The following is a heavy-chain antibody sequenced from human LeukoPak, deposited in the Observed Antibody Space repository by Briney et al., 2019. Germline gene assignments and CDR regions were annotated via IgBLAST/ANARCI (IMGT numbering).Heavy chain of an antibody. CDR2: LSGNGNTI. D-gene: IGHD4-23*01. Sequence: PGGSLRLSCAASGFTFSTYAMSWVRQAPGKGLECVSALSGNGNTIYYADSLKGRFTISRDNSKNTLSLQMNSLRAEDTAVYYCAKALYGGHDYWGQGTLVTVSS. J-gene: IGHJ4*02. CDR3: AKALYGGHDY. V-gene: IGHV3-23*01. CDR1: GFTFSTYA.